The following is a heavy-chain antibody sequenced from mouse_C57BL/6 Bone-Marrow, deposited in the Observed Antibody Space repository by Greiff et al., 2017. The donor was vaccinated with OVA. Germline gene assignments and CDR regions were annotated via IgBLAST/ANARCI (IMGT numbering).Heavy chain of an antibody. D-gene: IGHD1-1*01. CDR3: ARSSPVVARPWFAY. J-gene: IGHJ3*01. CDR2: IHPNSGST. Sequence: VQLQQPGAELVKPGASVKLSCKASGYTFTSYWMHWVKQRPGQGLEWIGMIHPNSGSTNYNEKFKSKATLTVDKSSSTAYMQLSSLTSEDSAVYYCARSSPVVARPWFAYWGQGTLVTVSA. V-gene: IGHV1-64*01. CDR1: GYTFTSYW.